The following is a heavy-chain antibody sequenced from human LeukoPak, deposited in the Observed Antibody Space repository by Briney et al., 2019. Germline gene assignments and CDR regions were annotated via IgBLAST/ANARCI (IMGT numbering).Heavy chain of an antibody. D-gene: IGHD3-10*01. Sequence: GASVKVSCKASGYTFTGYYMHWVRQAPGQGPEWMGRINPNSGGTNYAQKFQGRVTMTRDTSISTAYMELSRLRSDDTAVYYCARVGSGSWPKHFDYWGQGTLVTVSS. CDR3: ARVGSGSWPKHFDY. V-gene: IGHV1-2*06. CDR1: GYTFTGYY. J-gene: IGHJ4*02. CDR2: INPNSGGT.